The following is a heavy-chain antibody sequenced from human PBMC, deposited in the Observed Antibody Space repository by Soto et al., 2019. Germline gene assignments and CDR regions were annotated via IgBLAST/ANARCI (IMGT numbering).Heavy chain of an antibody. V-gene: IGHV3-33*03. CDR3: AVGGYCSDGTCWSRFDS. CDR2: IWYDGSEK. CDR1: GFTFSRYA. J-gene: IGHJ4*02. Sequence: QVQLVESGGGVVQPGRSLRLPCVASGFTFSRYAMHWVRQAPGKGLEWVAVIWYDGSEKYYADSVKGRFTISRDNSKNILYLQMNSLRAEDTAVYYCAVGGYCSDGTCWSRFDSWGQGTLVTVSS. D-gene: IGHD2-15*01.